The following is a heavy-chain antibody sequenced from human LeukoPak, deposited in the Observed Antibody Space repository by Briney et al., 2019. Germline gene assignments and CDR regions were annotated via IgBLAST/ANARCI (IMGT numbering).Heavy chain of an antibody. CDR3: ARLKVASRWYPTDY. D-gene: IGHD6-13*01. J-gene: IGHJ4*02. CDR1: GGSISSSSYY. CDR2: IYYSGST. Sequence: SETLSLTCTVSGGSISSSSYYWGWIRQPPGKGLEWIGSIYYSGSTYYNPSLKSRVTISVDTSKNQFSLELNSVTAADTAVYYCARLKVASRWYPTDYWGQGTLVTVSS. V-gene: IGHV4-39*07.